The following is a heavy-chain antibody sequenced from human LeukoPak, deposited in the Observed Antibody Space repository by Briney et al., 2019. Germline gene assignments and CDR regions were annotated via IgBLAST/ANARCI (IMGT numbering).Heavy chain of an antibody. CDR3: AKDRAPRVYYDILTGYPVDY. V-gene: IGHV3-23*01. CDR2: ISGSGGST. J-gene: IGHJ4*02. CDR1: GFTFSSYG. D-gene: IGHD3-9*01. Sequence: PGGSLRLSCAASGFTFSSYGMSWVRQAPGKGLEWVSAISGSGGSTYYADSVKGRFTISRDNSKNTLYLQMNSLRAEDTAVYYCAKDRAPRVYYDILTGYPVDYWGQGTLVTVSS.